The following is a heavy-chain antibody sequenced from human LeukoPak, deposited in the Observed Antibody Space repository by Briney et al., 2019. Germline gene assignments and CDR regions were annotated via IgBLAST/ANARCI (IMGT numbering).Heavy chain of an antibody. V-gene: IGHV3-23*01. D-gene: IGHD3-22*01. Sequence: GGSLRLSCAASGFTFSSYAMSWVRQAPGKGLEWVSAISGSGGSTYYAGSVKGRFTISRDNSKNTLYLQMNSLRAEDTAVYYCAKNGPYSGYYSDYFDYWGQGTLVTVSS. J-gene: IGHJ4*02. CDR1: GFTFSSYA. CDR3: AKNGPYSGYYSDYFDY. CDR2: ISGSGGST.